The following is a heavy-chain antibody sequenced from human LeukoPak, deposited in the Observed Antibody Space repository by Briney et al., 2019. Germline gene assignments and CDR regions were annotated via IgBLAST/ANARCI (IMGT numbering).Heavy chain of an antibody. D-gene: IGHD6-19*01. J-gene: IGHJ4*02. CDR3: ARAEAVAGSLVPDDY. V-gene: IGHV3-30-3*01. Sequence: GGSLRLSCAASGFTFSSYAMHWVRQAPGKGLEWVAVISYDGSNKYYADSVKGRFTISRDNSKNTLYLQMNSLRAEDTAVYYCARAEAVAGSLVPDDYWGQGTLVTVSS. CDR1: GFTFSSYA. CDR2: ISYDGSNK.